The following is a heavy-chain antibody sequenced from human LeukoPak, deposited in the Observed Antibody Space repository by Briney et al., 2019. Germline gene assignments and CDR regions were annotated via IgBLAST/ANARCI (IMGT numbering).Heavy chain of an antibody. CDR1: GGSISSYY. V-gene: IGHV4-59*08. Sequence: SETLSLTCTVSGGSISSYYWSWIRQPPGKGLEWIGYIYYSGSTNYIPSLKSRVTISVDTSKNQFSLKLSSVTAADTAVYYCATLRYYYGMDVWGQGTTVTVSS. CDR3: ATLRYYYGMDV. CDR2: IYYSGST. J-gene: IGHJ6*02.